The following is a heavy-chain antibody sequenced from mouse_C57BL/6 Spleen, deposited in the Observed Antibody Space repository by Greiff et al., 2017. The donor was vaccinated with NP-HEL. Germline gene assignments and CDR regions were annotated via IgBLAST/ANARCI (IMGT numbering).Heavy chain of an antibody. V-gene: IGHV5-16*01. CDR3: ARETPLYAMDY. J-gene: IGHJ4*01. CDR2: INYDGSST. CDR1: GFTFSDYY. Sequence: EVQVVESEGGLVQPGSSMKLSCTASGFTFSDYYMAWVRQVPEKGLEWVANINYDGSSTYYLDSLKSRFIISRDNAKNILYLQMSSLKSEDTATYYCARETPLYAMDYWGQGTSVTVSS.